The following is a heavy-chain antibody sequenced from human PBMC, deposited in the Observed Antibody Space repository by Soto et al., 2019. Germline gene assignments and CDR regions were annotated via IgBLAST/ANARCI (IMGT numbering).Heavy chain of an antibody. V-gene: IGHV4-59*01. CDR3: ARVLDYYDSSGFDY. Sequence: SETLSLTCTVSGGSISSYYWSWIRQPPGKGLEWIGYIYYSGSTNYNPSLKSRVTISVDTSKNQFSLTLSSVTAADTAVYYCARVLDYYDSSGFDYWGQGTLVTVSS. J-gene: IGHJ4*01. CDR2: IYYSGST. D-gene: IGHD3-22*01. CDR1: GGSISSYY.